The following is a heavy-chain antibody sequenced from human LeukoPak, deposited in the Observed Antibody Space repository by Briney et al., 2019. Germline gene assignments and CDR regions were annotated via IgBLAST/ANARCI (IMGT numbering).Heavy chain of an antibody. CDR1: GGSFSGYY. Sequence: SETLSLTCAVYGGSFSGYYWSWIRQPPGKGLEWIGEINHSGSTNYNPSLKSRVTISVDTSKNQFSLKLSSVTAADTAVYYCARAYNSNPHRGWFDPWGQGTLVTVSS. CDR3: ARAYNSNPHRGWFDP. CDR2: INHSGST. D-gene: IGHD1-20*01. V-gene: IGHV4-34*01. J-gene: IGHJ5*02.